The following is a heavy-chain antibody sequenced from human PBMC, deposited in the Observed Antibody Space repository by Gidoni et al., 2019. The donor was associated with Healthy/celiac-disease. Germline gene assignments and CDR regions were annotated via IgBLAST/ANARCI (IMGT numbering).Heavy chain of an antibody. V-gene: IGHV2-5*02. CDR3: AHSLAAQSITMVREEGNWFDP. CDR1: GFSLSTSGLG. Sequence: QITLKESGPTLVKPTQTLTLTCTFSGFSLSTSGLGVGWIRQPPGKALEWLALIYWDDDKRYSPSLKSRLTITKDTSKNQVVLTMTNMDPVDTATYYCAHSLAAQSITMVREEGNWFDPWGQGTLVTVSS. J-gene: IGHJ5*02. CDR2: IYWDDDK. D-gene: IGHD3-10*01.